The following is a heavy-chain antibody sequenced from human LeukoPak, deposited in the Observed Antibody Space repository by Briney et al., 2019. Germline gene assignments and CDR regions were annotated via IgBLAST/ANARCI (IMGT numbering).Heavy chain of an antibody. V-gene: IGHV4-59*08. Sequence: SETLSLTCTVSGGSISSYYWSWILQPPGKGLEWIVYIYYSGSTNYNPSLKSRVTISVDTSKNQFSLKLSSVTAADTAVYYCAKQAPEGRGSHKWFRPWGQGTLVTVSS. CDR3: AKQAPEGRGSHKWFRP. D-gene: IGHD3-10*01. CDR1: GGSISSYY. CDR2: IYYSGST. J-gene: IGHJ5*02.